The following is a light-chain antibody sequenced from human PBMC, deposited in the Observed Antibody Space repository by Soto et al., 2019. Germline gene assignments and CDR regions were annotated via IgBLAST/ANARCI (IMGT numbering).Light chain of an antibody. J-gene: IGKJ2*01. Sequence: EIVLTQSPGTLSLSPGERATLSCMASQTLTTRFLAWYQQKPDQAPRLLIYGASSRATGIPDRFSGSGSGTEYTLTISRLEPEDFAVYSCQQYADLPYTFGQGTTLEIK. CDR2: GAS. V-gene: IGKV3-20*01. CDR3: QQYADLPYT. CDR1: QTLTTRF.